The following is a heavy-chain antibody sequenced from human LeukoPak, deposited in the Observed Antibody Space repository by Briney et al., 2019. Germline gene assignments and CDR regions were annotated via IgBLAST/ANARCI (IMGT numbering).Heavy chain of an antibody. Sequence: PSETLSLTCAVYGGSFSGYYWSWIRQPPGKGLEWIGEINHSGSTNYNPSLKSRVTISVDTSKNQFSLKLSSVTAADTAVYYCAGGRVVTAPPADVAPHYGMDVWGQGTTVTVSS. CDR2: INHSGST. D-gene: IGHD2-21*02. V-gene: IGHV4-34*01. CDR3: AGGRVVTAPPADVAPHYGMDV. J-gene: IGHJ6*02. CDR1: GGSFSGYY.